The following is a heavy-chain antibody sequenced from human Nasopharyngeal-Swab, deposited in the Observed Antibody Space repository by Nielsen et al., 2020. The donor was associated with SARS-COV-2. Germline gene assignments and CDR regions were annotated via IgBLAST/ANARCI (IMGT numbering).Heavy chain of an antibody. V-gene: IGHV1-58*01. CDR1: GFTFTSSA. Sequence: SVKVSCKASGFTFTSSAVQWVRQARGQRLEWIGWIVVGSGNTNYAQKFQERVTITRDMSTSTAYMELSSLRSEDTAVYYCAAGFAITMVRGVRYYYYGMDVWGHGTTVTVSS. J-gene: IGHJ6*02. D-gene: IGHD3-10*01. CDR2: IVVGSGNT. CDR3: AAGFAITMVRGVRYYYYGMDV.